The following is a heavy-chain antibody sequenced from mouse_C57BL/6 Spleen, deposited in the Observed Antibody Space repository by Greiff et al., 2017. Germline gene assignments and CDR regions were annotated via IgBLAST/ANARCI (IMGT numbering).Heavy chain of an antibody. CDR1: GYTFTSYW. Sequence: QVQLQQPGAELVRPGTSVKLSCKASGYTFTSYWMHWVKQRPGQGLEWIGVIDPSDSYTNYNQKFKGKATLTVDTASRTAYMQLSSLTSEDSAVYYCARRGSSYGMFGYWGQGTTLTVSS. CDR2: IDPSDSYT. J-gene: IGHJ2*01. V-gene: IGHV1-59*01. CDR3: ARRGSSYGMFGY. D-gene: IGHD1-1*01.